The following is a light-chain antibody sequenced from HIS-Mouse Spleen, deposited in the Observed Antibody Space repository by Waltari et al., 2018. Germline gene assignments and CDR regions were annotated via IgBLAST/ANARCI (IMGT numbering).Light chain of an antibody. Sequence: QSALTQPASVSGSPAHPTTIPCPGTSIDLGGFNYFPCYQQHPGKAPKLMIYDVSNRPSGVSNRFSGSKSGNTASLTISGLQAEDEADYYCSSYTSSSTYVFGTGTKVTVL. CDR2: DVS. CDR1: SIDLGGFNY. J-gene: IGLJ1*01. V-gene: IGLV2-14*03. CDR3: SSYTSSSTYV.